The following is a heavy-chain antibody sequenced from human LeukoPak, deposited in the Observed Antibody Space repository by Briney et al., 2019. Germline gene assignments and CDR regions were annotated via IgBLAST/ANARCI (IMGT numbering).Heavy chain of an antibody. CDR1: GGSISSSNW. V-gene: IGHV4-4*02. Sequence: PSGTLSLTCAVSGGSISSSNWWSWVRQPPGKGLEWIGEIYHSGSTNYNPSLKSRVTISVDKSKNQFSLKLSSVTAADTAVYYCARVTLPYYYDSSGYYYYFDYWGQGTLVTVSS. D-gene: IGHD3-22*01. CDR3: ARVTLPYYYDSSGYYYYFDY. J-gene: IGHJ4*02. CDR2: IYHSGST.